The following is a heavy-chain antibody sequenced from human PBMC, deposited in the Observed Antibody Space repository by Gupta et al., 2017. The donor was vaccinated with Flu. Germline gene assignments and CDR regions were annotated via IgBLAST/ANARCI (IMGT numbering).Heavy chain of an antibody. CDR2: MYLDGRND. Sequence: QVQPVESGVVVVQPGRSLRGSCAAGGFTFIRNAWHWVPRPPGKGLEWVEVMYLDGRNDNYADSVKGRFTISRDNSKSTLYLQMNSLRAEDTAVYYCARWNLGYCTSTGCHGDALDLWGQGTMVTVSS. J-gene: IGHJ3*01. V-gene: IGHV3-33*01. D-gene: IGHD2-2*01. CDR3: ARWNLGYCTSTGCHGDALDL. CDR1: GFTFIRNA.